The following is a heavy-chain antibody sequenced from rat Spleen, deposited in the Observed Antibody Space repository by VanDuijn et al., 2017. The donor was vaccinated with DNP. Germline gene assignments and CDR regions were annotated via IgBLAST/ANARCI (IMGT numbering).Heavy chain of an antibody. D-gene: IGHD1-5*01. CDR3: ARWYNYFDY. V-gene: IGHV3-1*01. CDR2: ITYSGTT. J-gene: IGHJ2*01. CDR1: AYSITTNY. Sequence: EVQLQESGPGLVKPSQSLSLTCSVTAYSITTNYWGWIRQFPGNKMEYIGHITYSGTTNYNPSLKSRISITRDTSKNQFFLQLNSVTTEDTATYYCARWYNYFDYWGQGVMVTVSS.